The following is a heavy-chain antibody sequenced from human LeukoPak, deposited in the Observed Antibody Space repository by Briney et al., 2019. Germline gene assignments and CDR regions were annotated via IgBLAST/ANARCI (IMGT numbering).Heavy chain of an antibody. CDR1: GGSFSGYY. J-gene: IGHJ4*02. D-gene: IGHD2-15*01. V-gene: IGHV4-34*01. CDR3: ARARVVAANLLDY. CDR2: INHSGST. Sequence: SETLSLTCAVYGGSFSGYYWSWIRQPPGKGLEWIGEINHSGSTNYNPSLKSRVTISVDTSKNQFSLKLSSVTAADTAVYYCARARVVAANLLDYWGQGTLVTVSS.